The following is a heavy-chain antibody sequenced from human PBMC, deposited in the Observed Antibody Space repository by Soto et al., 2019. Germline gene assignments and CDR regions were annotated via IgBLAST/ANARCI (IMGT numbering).Heavy chain of an antibody. V-gene: IGHV1-69*13. CDR1: GGTFSSYA. D-gene: IGHD3-22*01. Sequence: GASVKVSCKASGGTFSSYAISWVRQAPGQGLEWMGGIIPIFGTANYAQKFQGRVTITADESTSTAYMELSSLRSEDTAVYYCAREITMIVVVPDAFAIWGQGTMVTVSS. J-gene: IGHJ3*02. CDR2: IIPIFGTA. CDR3: AREITMIVVVPDAFAI.